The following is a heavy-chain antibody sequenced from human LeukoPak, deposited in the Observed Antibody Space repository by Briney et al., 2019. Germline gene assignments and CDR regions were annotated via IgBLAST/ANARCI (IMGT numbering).Heavy chain of an antibody. D-gene: IGHD6-13*01. V-gene: IGHV1-24*01. CDR1: GYTLTELS. CDR3: ATAYSSSRYFDY. Sequence: ASVKVSCKVSGYTLTELSMHWVRQAPGKGLEWMGGFDPEDGETIYAQKFQGRVTMTEDTSTDTAYMELSSLRSEDTAVYYCATAYSSSRYFDYWGQGTLVTVSS. J-gene: IGHJ4*02. CDR2: FDPEDGET.